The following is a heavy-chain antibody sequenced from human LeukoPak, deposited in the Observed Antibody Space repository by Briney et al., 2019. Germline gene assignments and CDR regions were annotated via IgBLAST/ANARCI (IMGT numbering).Heavy chain of an antibody. Sequence: PSETLSLTCTVSGGSISSYYWSWIRQPAGKGLEWIGRIYSSGSTDYNPSLKSRVTMSVDTSKNKFSLKLSSVTAADTAVYYCAGDSGTTGKVKSDPWAREPWSPSPQ. CDR3: AGDSGTTGKVKSDP. D-gene: IGHD3-10*01. V-gene: IGHV4-4*07. J-gene: IGHJ5*02. CDR2: IYSSGST. CDR1: GGSISSYY.